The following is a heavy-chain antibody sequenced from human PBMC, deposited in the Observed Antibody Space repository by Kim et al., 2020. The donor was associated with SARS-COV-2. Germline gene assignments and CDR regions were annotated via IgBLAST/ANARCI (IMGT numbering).Heavy chain of an antibody. V-gene: IGHV1-3*01. CDR3: ARAGYGDYESLDY. D-gene: IGHD4-17*01. J-gene: IGHJ4*02. Sequence: YSQKVQGRVTITRDTSASTAYMELSSLRSEDTAVYYCARAGYGDYESLDYWGQGTLVTVSS.